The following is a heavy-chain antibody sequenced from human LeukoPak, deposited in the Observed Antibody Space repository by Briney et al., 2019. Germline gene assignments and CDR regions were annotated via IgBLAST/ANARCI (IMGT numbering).Heavy chain of an antibody. J-gene: IGHJ4*02. V-gene: IGHV3-23*01. CDR2: ISGSAVIT. CDR1: GFTFSSYA. D-gene: IGHD5-12*01. Sequence: PGGSLRLSCAASGFTFSSYAMSWVRQAPGKGLEWVSAISGSAVITFYADSVKGRFTISRDNSKNTLYLQMNSLRAEDTAVYYCARGPSGYHNTGGQGTLVTVSS. CDR3: ARGPSGYHNT.